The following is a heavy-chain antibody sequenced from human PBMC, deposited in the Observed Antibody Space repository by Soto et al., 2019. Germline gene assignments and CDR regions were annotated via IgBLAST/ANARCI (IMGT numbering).Heavy chain of an antibody. V-gene: IGHV4-59*01. CDR1: GGSISSYY. J-gene: IGHJ5*02. Sequence: SETLSLTCTVSGGSISSYYWSWIRQPPGKGLEWIGYIYYSGSTNYNPSLKSRVTISVDTSKNQFSLKLSSVTAADTAVYYCARGRLYDFWSASNWFDPWGQGTLVTVSS. CDR2: IYYSGST. CDR3: ARGRLYDFWSASNWFDP. D-gene: IGHD3-3*01.